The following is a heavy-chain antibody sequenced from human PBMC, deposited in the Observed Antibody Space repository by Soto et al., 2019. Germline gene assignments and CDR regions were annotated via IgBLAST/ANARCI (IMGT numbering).Heavy chain of an antibody. J-gene: IGHJ4*02. V-gene: IGHV3-21*01. CDR2: ISSSSSYI. D-gene: IGHD3-3*01. CDR3: ARNRFLEGRFDY. CDR1: GFTFSSYS. Sequence: EVQLVESGGGLVKPGGSLRLSCAASGFTFSSYSMNWVRQAPGKGLEWVSSISSSSSYIYYADSVKGRFTISRDNAKNSLYLQMNSLRAEDTAVYYCARNRFLEGRFDYWGQGTLVTVSS.